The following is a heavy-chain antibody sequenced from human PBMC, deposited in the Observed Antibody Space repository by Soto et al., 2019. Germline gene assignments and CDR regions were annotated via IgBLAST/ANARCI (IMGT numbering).Heavy chain of an antibody. V-gene: IGHV3-23*01. Sequence: GILGLSCSAAGLDLRGCAMSWARYASGKRLEWVSAISGSGGSTYYADSVKGRFTISRDNSKNTLYLQMNSLRAEDTAVYYCANDIAYYDFWSGYYSKWFDPWGQGTLVTVSS. J-gene: IGHJ5*02. CDR1: GLDLRGCA. CDR3: ANDIAYYDFWSGYYSKWFDP. D-gene: IGHD3-3*01. CDR2: ISGSGGST.